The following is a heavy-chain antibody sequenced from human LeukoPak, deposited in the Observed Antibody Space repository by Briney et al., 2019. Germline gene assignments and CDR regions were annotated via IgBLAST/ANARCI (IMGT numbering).Heavy chain of an antibody. CDR3: AKTGSIVVDPYFDY. CDR1: GFTFSSYA. J-gene: IGHJ4*02. CDR2: ISGSGGST. D-gene: IGHD3-22*01. Sequence: GGSLRLSCAASGFTFSSYAMSWVRQAPGKGLEWVSAISGSGGSTYYADSVKGRFTISRDNSKNTLYLQMNSLRAEDTAIYYCAKTGSIVVDPYFDYWGQGTLVTVSS. V-gene: IGHV3-23*01.